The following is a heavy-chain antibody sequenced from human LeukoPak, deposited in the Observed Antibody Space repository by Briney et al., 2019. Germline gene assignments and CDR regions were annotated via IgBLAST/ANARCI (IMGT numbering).Heavy chain of an antibody. Sequence: SETLSLTCTVSGGSISSGSYYWSWIRQPAGKGLEWIGRIYTSGSTNYNPSLKSRVTISVDTSKNQFSLKLSSVTAADTAVYYCARDGFLESANWFDPWGQGTLVTASS. CDR2: IYTSGST. CDR1: GGSISSGSYY. V-gene: IGHV4-61*02. CDR3: ARDGFLESANWFDP. D-gene: IGHD3-3*01. J-gene: IGHJ5*02.